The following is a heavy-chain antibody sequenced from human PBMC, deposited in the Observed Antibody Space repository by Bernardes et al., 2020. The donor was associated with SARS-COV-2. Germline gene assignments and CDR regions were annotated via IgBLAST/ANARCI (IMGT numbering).Heavy chain of an antibody. V-gene: IGHV4-59*01. CDR3: ARGGSIWFDY. D-gene: IGHD2-21*01. CDR1: GGSISSYY. J-gene: IGHJ4*02. CDR2: IYYSGST. Sequence: SEPLSLTCTVSGGSISSYYWSWIRQPPGKGLEWIGYIYYSGSTNYNPSLKSRVTISVDTSKNQFSLKLSSVTAADTAVYYCARGGSIWFDYWGQGTLVTVSS.